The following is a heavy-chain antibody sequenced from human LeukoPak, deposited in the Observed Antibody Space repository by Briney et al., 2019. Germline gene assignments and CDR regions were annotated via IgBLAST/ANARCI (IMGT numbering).Heavy chain of an antibody. J-gene: IGHJ4*02. Sequence: SGTLSLTCTVSGGSISSSSYYWGWIRQPPGKGLEWIGSIYYSVSTYYNPSLKSRVTISVDTSKNQFSLKLSSVTAADTAVYYCASIQVVVVAATLNYWGQGTLVTASS. D-gene: IGHD2-15*01. CDR3: ASIQVVVVAATLNY. V-gene: IGHV4-39*01. CDR1: GGSISSSSYY. CDR2: IYYSVST.